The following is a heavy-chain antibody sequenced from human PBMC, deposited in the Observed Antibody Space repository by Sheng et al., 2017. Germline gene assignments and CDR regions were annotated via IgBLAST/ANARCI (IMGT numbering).Heavy chain of an antibody. D-gene: IGHD3-16*01. Sequence: EVQLVESGGGLVQPGGSLRLSCVVSGFTFSSNWMTWVRQAPGKGLEWVASINQDGSQKYYVDSVKGRFTISRDNAKTSLYLQMNSLRVEDTAVYYCASHWGWAFNMWGQGTMVT. J-gene: IGHJ3*02. CDR2: INQDGSQK. CDR1: GFTFSSNW. CDR3: ASHWGWAFNM. V-gene: IGHV3-7*01.